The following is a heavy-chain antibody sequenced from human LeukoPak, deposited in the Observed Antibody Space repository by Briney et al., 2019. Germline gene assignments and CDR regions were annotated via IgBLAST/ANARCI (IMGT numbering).Heavy chain of an antibody. CDR3: AELGITMIGGV. CDR2: IFWDSSTV. Sequence: GGSLRLSCSASGFSFDDYTMHWVRQAPGMGLEWVSSIFWDSSTVAYADSVKGRFTISRDNAKNSLYLQMNSLRAEDTAVYYCAELGITMIGGVWGKGTTVTISS. CDR1: GFSFDDYT. J-gene: IGHJ6*04. V-gene: IGHV3-9*01. D-gene: IGHD3-10*02.